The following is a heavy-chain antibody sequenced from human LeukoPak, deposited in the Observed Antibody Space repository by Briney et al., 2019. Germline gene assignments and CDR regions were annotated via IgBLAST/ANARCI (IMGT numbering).Heavy chain of an antibody. CDR1: GGSISSYY. D-gene: IGHD2-15*01. CDR3: ARAGGGRLDY. Sequence: SETLSLTCTVSGGSISSYYWSWIRQRPGKGLEWIGYIYYSGSTNYNPSLKSRVTISVDTSKNQFSLKLSSVTAADTAVYYCARAGGGRLDYWGQGTLVTVSS. V-gene: IGHV4-59*01. J-gene: IGHJ4*02. CDR2: IYYSGST.